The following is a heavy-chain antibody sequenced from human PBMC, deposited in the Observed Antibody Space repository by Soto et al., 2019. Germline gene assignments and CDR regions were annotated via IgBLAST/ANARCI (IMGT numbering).Heavy chain of an antibody. CDR3: AGHSSGVPAYYYGMDV. CDR2: IIPIFDTA. J-gene: IGHJ6*04. V-gene: IGHV1-69*13. CDR1: GGTFSSYA. D-gene: IGHD3-22*01. Sequence: SVKVSCKASGGTFSSYAISWVRQAPGQGLEWMGGIIPIFDTADYAQKFQGRVTITADESTNTAYMELSSLRSEDTAVYYCAGHSSGVPAYYYGMDVWGKGTTVTVSS.